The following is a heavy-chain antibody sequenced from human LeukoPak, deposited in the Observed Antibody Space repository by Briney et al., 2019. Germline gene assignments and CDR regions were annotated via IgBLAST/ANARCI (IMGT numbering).Heavy chain of an antibody. V-gene: IGHV3-11*01. CDR3: ARDQYYDSSGYFLGY. Sequence: GGSLRLSCAASGFTFSDYYMIWIRQAPGKGLEWVSYISSSGNTICYADAATGRFTISIASAKNSLDLQMNSLRDEDTAVYYCARDQYYDSSGYFLGYWGQGTLVSVSS. D-gene: IGHD3-22*01. J-gene: IGHJ4*02. CDR2: ISSSGNTI. CDR1: GFTFSDYY.